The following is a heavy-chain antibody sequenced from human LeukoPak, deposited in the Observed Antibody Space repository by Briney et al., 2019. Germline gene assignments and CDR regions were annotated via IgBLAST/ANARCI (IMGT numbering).Heavy chain of an antibody. J-gene: IGHJ3*02. Sequence: ASVKVSCKASGYSFTGYYMHWVRQAPGQGLEWMGWINPNSGGTNYAQKFQGRVSMTRDTSVSTAYMELSRLRSDDTAVYFCARDVGGYYDSSGYYGDAFDIWGQGTLVTVSS. CDR3: ARDVGGYYDSSGYYGDAFDI. CDR2: INPNSGGT. D-gene: IGHD3-22*01. CDR1: GYSFTGYY. V-gene: IGHV1-2*02.